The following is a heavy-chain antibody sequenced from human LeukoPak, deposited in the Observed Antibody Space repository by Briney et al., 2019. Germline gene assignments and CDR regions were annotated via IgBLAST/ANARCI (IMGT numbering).Heavy chain of an antibody. V-gene: IGHV3-23*01. CDR3: AQVGRDKIVAAGTAQPY. J-gene: IGHJ4*02. Sequence: GGSLRLSCAASGFTFSSYAMSWVRQAPGKGLEWVSAISGSGGSTYYADSVKGRFTISRDNSKTTLYLQMNSLRAEDTALSYYAQVGRDKIVAAGTAQPYWGQGTLVTVSS. D-gene: IGHD6-19*01. CDR2: ISGSGGST. CDR1: GFTFSSYA.